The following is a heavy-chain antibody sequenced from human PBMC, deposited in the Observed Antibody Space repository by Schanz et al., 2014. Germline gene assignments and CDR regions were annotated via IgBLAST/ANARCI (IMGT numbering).Heavy chain of an antibody. CDR3: ARRDVNWFDP. Sequence: QVQLMQSGAEMKKPGASVKVSCKASGYSFTDFYIHWLRQAPGQGPEWLGWINPNSDGTKDAQKFQGRVPMTRDTSVNTAYLDLSSLTSDDTDVYYCARRDVNWFDPWGQGTLVTVSS. V-gene: IGHV1-2*02. CDR2: INPNSDGT. J-gene: IGHJ5*02. CDR1: GYSFTDFY.